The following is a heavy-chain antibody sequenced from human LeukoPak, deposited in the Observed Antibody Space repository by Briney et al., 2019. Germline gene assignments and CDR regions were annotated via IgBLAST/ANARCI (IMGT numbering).Heavy chain of an antibody. V-gene: IGHV4-38-2*02. J-gene: IGHJ6*03. CDR2: IYHSGST. CDR3: ARSSEGRYYYDSSGYSYSYYYMDV. Sequence: SETLSLTCTVSGYSISSGYYWGWIRQPPGKGLEWMGSIYHSGSTYYNPSLTSRVTISVDTSKNQFSLKLSSVTAADTAVYYCARSSEGRYYYDSSGYSYSYYYMDVWGKGTTVTISS. CDR1: GYSISSGYY. D-gene: IGHD3-22*01.